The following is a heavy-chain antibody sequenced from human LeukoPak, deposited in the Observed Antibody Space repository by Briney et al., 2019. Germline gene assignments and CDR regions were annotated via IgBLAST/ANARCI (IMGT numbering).Heavy chain of an antibody. J-gene: IGHJ4*02. V-gene: IGHV3-72*01. CDR3: ARSGSYEAFDY. CDR2: TRNKANSYTT. D-gene: IGHD3-22*01. Sequence: GGSLRLSCAASGFTFSSYNMNWVRQAPGKGLEWVGRTRNKANSYTTEYAASVKGRFSISRDDSQNSLYLHMNSLQTDDTAVYFCARSGSYEAFDYWGQGTLVAVSS. CDR1: GFTFSSYN.